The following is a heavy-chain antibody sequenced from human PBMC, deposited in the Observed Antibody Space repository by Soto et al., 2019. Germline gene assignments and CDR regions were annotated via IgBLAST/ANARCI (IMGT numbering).Heavy chain of an antibody. CDR1: GGTFSSYA. CDR3: AREVVAPDYGDYCYFDL. CDR2: IIPIFGTA. V-gene: IGHV1-69*12. J-gene: IGHJ2*01. D-gene: IGHD4-17*01. Sequence: QVQLVQSGAEVKKPGSSVEVSCKASGGTFSSYAISWVRQAPGQGLEWMGGIIPIFGTANYAQKFQGRVTMTADESTSTAYMELSSLRSEDTAVYYCAREVVAPDYGDYCYFDLWGRGTLVTVSS.